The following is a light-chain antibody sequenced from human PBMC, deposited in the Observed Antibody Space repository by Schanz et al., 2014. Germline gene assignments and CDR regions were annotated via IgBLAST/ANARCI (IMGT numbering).Light chain of an antibody. J-gene: IGLJ3*02. Sequence: QSVLTQPPSASGTPGQRVTITCSGSSSNIGRNTVNWYQQLPGTAPKLLIYSNNQWPSGVPDRFSGSKSGTSASLAISGLQSEDEADYYCATWDVSLNGPVFGGGTKLTVL. CDR1: SSNIGRNT. V-gene: IGLV1-44*01. CDR3: ATWDVSLNGPV. CDR2: SNN.